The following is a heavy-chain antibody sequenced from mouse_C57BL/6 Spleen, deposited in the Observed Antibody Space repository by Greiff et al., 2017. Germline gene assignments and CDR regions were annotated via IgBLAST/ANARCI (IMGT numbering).Heavy chain of an antibody. Sequence: EVHLVESGEGLVKPGGSLKLSCAASGFTFSSYAMSWVRQTPEKRLEWVAYISSGGDYIYYADTVKGRFTISRDNARNTLYLQMSSLKSEDTAMYYWTRNYYCSSPYYFDYWSQGTTLTVSS. CDR3: TRNYYCSSPYYFDY. D-gene: IGHD1-1*01. J-gene: IGHJ2*01. CDR2: ISSGGDYI. CDR1: GFTFSSYA. V-gene: IGHV5-9-1*02.